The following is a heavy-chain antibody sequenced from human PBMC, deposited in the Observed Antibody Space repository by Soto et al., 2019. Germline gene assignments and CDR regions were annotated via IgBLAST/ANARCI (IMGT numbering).Heavy chain of an antibody. CDR2: IYYSGST. V-gene: IGHV4-30-4*01. J-gene: IGHJ4*02. D-gene: IGHD1-26*01. CDR3: DRGIVGATGFDY. CDR1: GGSISSGDYY. Sequence: SETLSLTCTVSGGSISSGDYYWSWIRQPPGKGLEWIGYIYYSGSTYYNPSLKSRVTISVDTSKNQFSLKLSSVTAADTAVYYCDRGIVGATGFDYWGQGTLVTVSS.